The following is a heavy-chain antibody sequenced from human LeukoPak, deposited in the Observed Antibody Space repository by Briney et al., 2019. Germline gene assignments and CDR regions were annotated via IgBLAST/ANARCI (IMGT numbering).Heavy chain of an antibody. CDR3: AKDLRYFDWPSGGPFDY. V-gene: IGHV3-9*01. D-gene: IGHD3-9*01. J-gene: IGHJ4*02. Sequence: GGSLRLSCAASGFTFSSYEMNWVRQAPGKGLEWVSGISWNSGSIGYADSVKGRSTISRDNAKNSLYLQMNSLRAEDTALYYCAKDLRYFDWPSGGPFDYWGQGTLVTVSS. CDR2: ISWNSGSI. CDR1: GFTFSSYE.